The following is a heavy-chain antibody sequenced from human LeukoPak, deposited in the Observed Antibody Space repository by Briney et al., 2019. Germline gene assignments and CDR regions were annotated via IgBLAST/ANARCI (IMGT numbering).Heavy chain of an antibody. CDR3: ALISGYDHIDY. J-gene: IGHJ4*02. Sequence: GASVKVSCKASGYTFTSYYMHWVRQAPGQGLEWMGIINPSGGSTSYAQKFQGRVTMTRDMSTSTVYMELSSLRSEDTAVYYCALISGYDHIDYWGQGTLVTVSS. CDR2: INPSGGST. V-gene: IGHV1-46*01. D-gene: IGHD5-12*01. CDR1: GYTFTSYY.